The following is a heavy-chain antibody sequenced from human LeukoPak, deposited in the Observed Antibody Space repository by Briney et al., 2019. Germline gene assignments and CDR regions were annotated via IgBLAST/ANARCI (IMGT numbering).Heavy chain of an antibody. D-gene: IGHD6-6*01. CDR1: GFTFNTHN. CDR3: ARDWDSSSAGYYYMDV. J-gene: IGHJ6*03. CDR2: ISNDGSNK. Sequence: PGGSLRLSCAASGFTFNTHNMLWVRQAPGKGLDWVAVISNDGSNKYYADSVKGRCTISRDNSENTLYVQMNNLRAEDTAVYYCARDWDSSSAGYYYMDVWGEGTTVTVS. V-gene: IGHV3-30*03.